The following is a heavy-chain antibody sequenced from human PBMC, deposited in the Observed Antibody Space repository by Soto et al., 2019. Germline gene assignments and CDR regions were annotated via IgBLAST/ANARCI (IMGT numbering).Heavy chain of an antibody. CDR3: ARSQRGRTAFTFDY. CDR1: GDSVSNDNYY. V-gene: IGHV4-61*01. Sequence: SETLSLTCAVSGDSVSNDNYYWSWIRQPPGKGLERIGYIYYSGTTNYNSYLKSRLSLSVDMSKNQFSLKLASVTAADTAVYFCARSQRGRTAFTFDYWGQGALVTVSS. J-gene: IGHJ4*02. CDR2: IYYSGTT. D-gene: IGHD3-16*01.